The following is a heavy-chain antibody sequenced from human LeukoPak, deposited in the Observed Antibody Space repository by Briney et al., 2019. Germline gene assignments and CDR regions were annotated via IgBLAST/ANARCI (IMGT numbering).Heavy chain of an antibody. CDR2: INSDGSST. D-gene: IGHD5-24*01. V-gene: IGHV3-74*01. CDR3: ARDVGRWLQLYAFDI. Sequence: GGSLRLSCAASGFTFSSYWMHWVRQTPGKGLVWVSRINSDGSSTSYADSVKGRFTISRDNAKNTLYLQMNSLRAEDTAVYYCARDVGRWLQLYAFDIWGQGTMVTVSS. CDR1: GFTFSSYW. J-gene: IGHJ3*02.